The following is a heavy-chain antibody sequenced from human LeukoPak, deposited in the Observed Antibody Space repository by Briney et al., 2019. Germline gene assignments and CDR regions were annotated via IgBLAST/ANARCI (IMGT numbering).Heavy chain of an antibody. J-gene: IGHJ4*02. CDR2: ISYDGSNK. Sequence: GGSLRLSCAASGFTFSSYAMHWVRQAPGKGLEWVAVISYDGSNKYYADSVKGRFTISRDNSKNTLYLQMNSLRAEDTAVYYCARDLRSSGLPGGPGYWGQGTLVTVSS. CDR1: GFTFSSYA. V-gene: IGHV3-30-3*01. D-gene: IGHD3-22*01. CDR3: ARDLRSSGLPGGPGY.